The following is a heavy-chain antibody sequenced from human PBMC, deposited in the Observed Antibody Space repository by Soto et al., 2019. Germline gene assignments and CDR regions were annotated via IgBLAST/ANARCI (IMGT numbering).Heavy chain of an antibody. CDR3: AKCFYDFWSGYQYYFGY. Sequence: GGSLRLSCAASGFTFSSYAMSWVRQAPGKGLEWVSAISGSGGSTYYADSVKGRFTISRDNSKNTLYLQMNSLRAEGTAVYYCAKCFYDFWSGYQYYFGYWGQGTLVTVSS. D-gene: IGHD3-3*01. CDR1: GFTFSSYA. CDR2: ISGSGGST. J-gene: IGHJ4*02. V-gene: IGHV3-23*01.